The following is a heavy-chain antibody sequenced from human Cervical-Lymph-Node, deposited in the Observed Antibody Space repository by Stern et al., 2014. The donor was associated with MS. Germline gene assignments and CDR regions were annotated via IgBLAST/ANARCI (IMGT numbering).Heavy chain of an antibody. Sequence: QVQLQESGPGLVKPSETLSLSCTVSGGSISSGSFYWGWIRPPPGKGLEWIGTVYHSGSTYYNRSLRIRLPISGDRSKNRFPINLSSVTAADTAVYYCARLEYSTSWYSHYFDYWGQGTLVTVSS. CDR2: VYHSGST. CDR1: GGSISSGSFY. D-gene: IGHD6-13*01. V-gene: IGHV4-39*01. CDR3: ARLEYSTSWYSHYFDY. J-gene: IGHJ4*02.